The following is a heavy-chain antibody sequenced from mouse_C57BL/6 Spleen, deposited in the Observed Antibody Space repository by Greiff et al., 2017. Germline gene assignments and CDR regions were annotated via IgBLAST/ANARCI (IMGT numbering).Heavy chain of an antibody. CDR1: GFNIKNTY. J-gene: IGHJ1*03. CDR3: ARFTTVIEGDRYFDG. CDR2: IDPANGNT. V-gene: IGHV14-3*01. Sequence: VQLKESVAELVRPGASVKLSCTASGFNIKNTYMHWVKQRPEQGLEWIGRIDPANGNTTYAPKFQGKATITADTSSNTAYLQLSSLTAEDTAIYAGARFTTVIEGDRYFDGWGTGTTVTVSS. D-gene: IGHD1-1*01.